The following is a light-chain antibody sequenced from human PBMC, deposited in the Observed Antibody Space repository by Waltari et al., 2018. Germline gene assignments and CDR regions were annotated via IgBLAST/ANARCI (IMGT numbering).Light chain of an antibody. CDR2: DAP. V-gene: IGKV3-11*01. CDR3: QQRSNWPPT. Sequence: ETVLTQSPATLSLSPGERATTSYRASQSVSSYLAWYQQKPGQAPRLLIYDAPNRATGIPARFSGSGSGTDFTLTISSLEPEDFAVYYCQQRSNWPPTFGGGTKVEIK. J-gene: IGKJ4*01. CDR1: QSVSSY.